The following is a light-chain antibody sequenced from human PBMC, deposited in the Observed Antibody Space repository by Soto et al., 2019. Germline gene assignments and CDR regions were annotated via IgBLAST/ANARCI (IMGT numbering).Light chain of an antibody. J-gene: IGKJ2*01. V-gene: IGKV1-39*01. CDR2: AAS. CDR3: HQSYSTPV. Sequence: DIQMTQSPFSLSASVGDRVTITCRASQSISSYLNWYQQKPGKAPKLLIYAASSLQSGVPSRFSGSGSGTDFTLTISSLQPEDFATYYCHQSYSTPVFGQGTKLEIK. CDR1: QSISSY.